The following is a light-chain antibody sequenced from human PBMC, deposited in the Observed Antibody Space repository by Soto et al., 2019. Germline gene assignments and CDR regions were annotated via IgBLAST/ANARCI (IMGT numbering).Light chain of an antibody. J-gene: IGLJ2*01. CDR2: EVS. CDR3: SSYAGSNNWGV. V-gene: IGLV2-8*01. Sequence: QSALTQPPSASGSPGQSVTISCTGTSSDVGGYNYVSWYQQHPGKAPKLMIYEVSKRPSGVPDRFSGSKSGNTASLTVSGLQAEDEADYYCSSYAGSNNWGVFGGGTKLTGL. CDR1: SSDVGGYNY.